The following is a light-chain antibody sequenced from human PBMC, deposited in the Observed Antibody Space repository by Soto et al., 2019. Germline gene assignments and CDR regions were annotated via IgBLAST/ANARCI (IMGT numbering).Light chain of an antibody. J-gene: IGKJ4*01. CDR3: QQYGSSPLT. Sequence: EIVLTQSPGTLSLSLGERATLSCRASQGVGSTYLAWYQQKPGQAPRLLIYSASSRATGSPDRFSGSWSGTDFTLTISRLEPEDSAVYYCQQYGSSPLTFGGGTKVQIK. CDR1: QGVGSTY. V-gene: IGKV3-20*01. CDR2: SAS.